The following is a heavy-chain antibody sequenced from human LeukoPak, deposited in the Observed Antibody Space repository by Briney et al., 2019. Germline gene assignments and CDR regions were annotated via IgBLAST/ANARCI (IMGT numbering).Heavy chain of an antibody. J-gene: IGHJ5*02. D-gene: IGHD5-18*01. CDR2: MKPNSGNT. CDR3: ARPGGYSYTFDP. Sequence: ASANFSCKASVYTFTIYDINGGRHATGQGLEWMWWMKPNSGNTGYAQKFQGRVTMTRNTSLRTAYMELRSLRYEDTAVYYCARPGGYSYTFDPWGQGTLVTVSS. CDR1: VYTFTIYD. V-gene: IGHV1-8*01.